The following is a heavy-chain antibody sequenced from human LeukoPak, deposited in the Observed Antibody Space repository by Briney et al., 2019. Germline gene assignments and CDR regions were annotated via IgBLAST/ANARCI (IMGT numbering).Heavy chain of an antibody. V-gene: IGHV4-38-2*02. D-gene: IGHD4-17*01. J-gene: IGHJ4*02. CDR2: IYHSGST. CDR1: GYSISSGYY. Sequence: SETLSLTCTVSGYSISSGYYWGWIRQPPGKGLEWIGSIYHSGSTYYNPSLKSRVTISVDTSKNQFSLKLSSVTAADTAVYYCARETTVTHYFDYWGQGTLVTVSS. CDR3: ARETTVTHYFDY.